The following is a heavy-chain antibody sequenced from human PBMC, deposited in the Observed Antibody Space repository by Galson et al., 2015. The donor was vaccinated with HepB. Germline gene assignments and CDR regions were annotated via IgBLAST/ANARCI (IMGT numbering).Heavy chain of an antibody. D-gene: IGHD3-9*01. CDR3: ARDLAWTYYDILTGLGSSRRPGWFDP. CDR1: GYTFTSYG. Sequence: SVKVSCKASGYTFTSYGISWVRPAPGQGLEWMGWISAYNGNTNYAQKLQGRVTMTTDTSTSTAYMELRSLRSDDTAVYYCARDLAWTYYDILTGLGSSRRPGWFDPWGQGTLVTVSS. V-gene: IGHV1-18*01. CDR2: ISAYNGNT. J-gene: IGHJ5*02.